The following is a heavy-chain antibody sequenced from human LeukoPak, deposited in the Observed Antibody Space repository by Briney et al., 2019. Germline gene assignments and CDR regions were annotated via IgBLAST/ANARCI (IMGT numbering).Heavy chain of an antibody. CDR2: IYGGGNT. J-gene: IGHJ3*02. CDR3: AKDFTYYYDSSGYYPFADAFDI. CDR1: GFTFSSYG. Sequence: PGGSLRLSCAASGFTFSSYGMSWVRQAPGKGLEWVSAIYGGGNTYYADSVKGRFTISRDNSKNTLYLQMNSLRAEDTAVYYCAKDFTYYYDSSGYYPFADAFDIWGQGTMVTVSS. D-gene: IGHD3-22*01. V-gene: IGHV3-23*01.